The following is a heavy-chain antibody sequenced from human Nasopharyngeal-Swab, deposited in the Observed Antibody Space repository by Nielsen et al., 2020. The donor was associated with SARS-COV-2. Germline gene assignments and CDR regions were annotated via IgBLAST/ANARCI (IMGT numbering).Heavy chain of an antibody. Sequence: WIRQPPGKGLEWIGSIYYSGSTYYNPSLKSRVTISVDTSKNQFSLKLSSVTAADTAVYYCARRPNCSSTSCSYYYYYMDVWGKGTTATVSS. CDR2: IYYSGST. J-gene: IGHJ6*03. D-gene: IGHD2-2*01. CDR3: ARRPNCSSTSCSYYYYYMDV. V-gene: IGHV4-39*01.